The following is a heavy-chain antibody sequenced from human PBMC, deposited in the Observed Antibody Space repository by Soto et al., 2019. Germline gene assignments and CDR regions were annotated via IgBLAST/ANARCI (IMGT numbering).Heavy chain of an antibody. Sequence: SETLALTCTASGGTIRSYYWSWIRQPPGKGLEWIGYIYYSGSTNYNPSLKSRATISVDTSKNQFSLKLSSVTAADTAVYYCGRDGYSSSWGNFDYWGQGTLVTVSS. CDR3: GRDGYSSSWGNFDY. J-gene: IGHJ4*02. D-gene: IGHD6-13*01. CDR2: IYYSGST. V-gene: IGHV4-59*01. CDR1: GGTIRSYY.